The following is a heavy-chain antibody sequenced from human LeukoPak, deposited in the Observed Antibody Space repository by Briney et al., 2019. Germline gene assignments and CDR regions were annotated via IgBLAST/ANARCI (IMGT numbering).Heavy chain of an antibody. V-gene: IGHV4-30-4*08. CDR1: GGSISGGDYY. Sequence: SETLSLTCTVSGGSISGGDYYWSWIRQPPGKGLEWIGYIYYSGSTYYNPSLKSRVTISVDTSKNQFSLKLSSVTAADTAVYYCARAEYSGSYYDWFDPWGQGTLVTVSS. CDR3: ARAEYSGSYYDWFDP. J-gene: IGHJ5*02. D-gene: IGHD1-26*01. CDR2: IYYSGST.